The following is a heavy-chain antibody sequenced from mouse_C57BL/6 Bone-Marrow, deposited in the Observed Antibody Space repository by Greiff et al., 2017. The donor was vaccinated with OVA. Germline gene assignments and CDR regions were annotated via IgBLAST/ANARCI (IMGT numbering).Heavy chain of an antibody. J-gene: IGHJ1*03. CDR2: IHPNSGST. V-gene: IGHV1-64*01. CDR1: GYTFTSYW. Sequence: QVQLKQPGAELVKPGASVKLSCKASGYTFTSYWMHWVKQRPGQGLEWIGMIHPNSGSTNYNEKFKSKATLTVDKSSSTADMQLSSLTSEDSAVYYCASPTGTWTYWYFDVWGTGTTVTVSS. CDR3: ASPTGTWTYWYFDV. D-gene: IGHD4-1*02.